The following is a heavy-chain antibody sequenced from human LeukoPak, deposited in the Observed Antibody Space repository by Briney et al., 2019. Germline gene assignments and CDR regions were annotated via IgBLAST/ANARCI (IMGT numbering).Heavy chain of an antibody. Sequence: KASETLSLTCTVSGGSISSYYWSWIRQPPGKGLEWIGYISYSGSTNYNPSLKSRVTISVDMSKNQFSLKLSSVTAADTAVYYCARGVISTDAFDVWGQGTMVTVSS. CDR1: GGSISSYY. D-gene: IGHD3-10*01. V-gene: IGHV4-59*01. J-gene: IGHJ3*01. CDR2: ISYSGST. CDR3: ARGVISTDAFDV.